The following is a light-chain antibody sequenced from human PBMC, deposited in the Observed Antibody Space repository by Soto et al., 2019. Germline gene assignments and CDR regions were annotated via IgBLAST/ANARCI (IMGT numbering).Light chain of an antibody. J-gene: IGKJ4*01. CDR3: QQASSFPLP. Sequence: DIQMTQSPSSVSASVGDRVSITCRVSQGISSWLAWYQQKPGGAPRLLIYTGSSLQRGFPSRFSGTGSGTDFTLTISSLQSEHVAIYHCQQASSFPLPFGGGTKVDIK. CDR1: QGISSW. CDR2: TGS. V-gene: IGKV1-12*01.